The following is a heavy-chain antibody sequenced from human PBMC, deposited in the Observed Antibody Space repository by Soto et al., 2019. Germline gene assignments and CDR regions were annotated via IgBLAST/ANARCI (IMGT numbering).Heavy chain of an antibody. Sequence: EVQLVESGGGLVQPGGSLRLSCAASGFTFSSYSMNWVRQAPGKGLEWVSYISSSSSTIYYADSVKGRFTISRDNAKNPLYLQTNSLRDEDTAVYYCAREGALGSMPNYDYYGMDVWGQGTTVTVSS. CDR3: AREGALGSMPNYDYYGMDV. CDR1: GFTFSSYS. V-gene: IGHV3-48*02. J-gene: IGHJ6*02. CDR2: ISSSSSTI. D-gene: IGHD1-26*01.